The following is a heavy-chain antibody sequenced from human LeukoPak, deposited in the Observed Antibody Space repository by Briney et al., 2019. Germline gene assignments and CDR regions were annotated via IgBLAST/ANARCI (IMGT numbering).Heavy chain of an antibody. J-gene: IGHJ4*02. V-gene: IGHV4-34*01. CDR2: INHSGST. D-gene: IGHD1-1*01. CDR3: ARVGWNDRNFDY. Sequence: IGQINHSGSTNYNPSLKSRVTISVDTSKNQFSLKLSSVTAADTAVYYCARVGWNDRNFDYWGQGTLVTVSS.